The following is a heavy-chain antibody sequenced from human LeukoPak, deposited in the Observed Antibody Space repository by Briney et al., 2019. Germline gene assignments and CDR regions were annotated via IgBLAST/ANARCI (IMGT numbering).Heavy chain of an antibody. V-gene: IGHV1-18*01. CDR1: DYTFTSNG. J-gene: IGHJ4*02. D-gene: IGHD4/OR15-4a*01. CDR2: ISTNNGDT. CDR3: ARDDDYNPLVH. Sequence: ASVKVSCKASDYTFTSNGISRVRQAPGQGLEWMGWISTNNGDTKYGKKFQGRVIMTTDTSTSTVYMEVRSLGSDDTAVYYCARDDDYNPLVHWGQGPLVTVSS.